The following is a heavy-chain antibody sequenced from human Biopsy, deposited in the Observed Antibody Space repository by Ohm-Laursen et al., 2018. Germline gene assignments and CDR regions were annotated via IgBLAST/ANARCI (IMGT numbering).Heavy chain of an antibody. J-gene: IGHJ3*02. V-gene: IGHV3-9*01. CDR2: ISWNSVGI. CDR3: AKIHCSGGSCYPNAFDM. Sequence: SLRLSCAASGFIFDDYAMHWVRQAPGKGLEWVSGISWNSVGIGYADSVKGRFTISRDNAKNFLYLEMNNLRPEDTTLYYCAKIHCSGGSCYPNAFDMWGHGTKVTVPS. CDR1: GFIFDDYA. D-gene: IGHD2-15*01.